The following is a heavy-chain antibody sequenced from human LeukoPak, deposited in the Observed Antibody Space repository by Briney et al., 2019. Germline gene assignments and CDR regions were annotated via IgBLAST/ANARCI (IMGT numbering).Heavy chain of an antibody. V-gene: IGHV3-33*01. CDR1: GFTFSSYG. CDR2: IWYDGSNK. D-gene: IGHD2-21*02. J-gene: IGHJ5*02. CDR3: ARDESDEGWFDP. Sequence: GRSLRLSCAASGFTFSSYGMHWVRQAPGKALEWVAVIWYDGSNKYYADSVKGRFTISRDNSKNTLYLQMNSLRAEDTAVYYCARDESDEGWFDPWGQGTLVTVSS.